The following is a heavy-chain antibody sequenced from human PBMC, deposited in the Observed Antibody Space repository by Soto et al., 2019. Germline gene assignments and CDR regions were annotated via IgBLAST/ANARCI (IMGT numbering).Heavy chain of an antibody. D-gene: IGHD5-18*01. CDR3: AKEAYSYGSSAPYYYYGMDV. CDR2: ISFDGSNK. Sequence: VGSLRLSCAASGFSFSSYGMHWVRQAPGKGLEWVAVISFDGSNKNYADSMKGRFTISRDNSKNTLYLQMNSLRAEDTAVYYCAKEAYSYGSSAPYYYYGMDVWGQGTAVTVSS. V-gene: IGHV3-30*18. CDR1: GFSFSSYG. J-gene: IGHJ6*02.